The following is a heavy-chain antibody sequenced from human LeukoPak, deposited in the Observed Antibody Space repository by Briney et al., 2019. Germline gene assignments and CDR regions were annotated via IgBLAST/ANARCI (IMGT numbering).Heavy chain of an antibody. CDR2: INLNSGGT. CDR1: GYTFTGYY. V-gene: IGHV1-2*02. D-gene: IGHD3-22*01. J-gene: IGHJ4*02. Sequence: ASVKVSCKASGYTFTGYYMHWVRQAPGQGLEWMGCINLNSGGTNYAQKFQGRVTMTRDTSISTAYMELSRLRSDDTAVYYCARNSYYYDSSGYQEDFDYWGQGTLVTVSS. CDR3: ARNSYYYDSSGYQEDFDY.